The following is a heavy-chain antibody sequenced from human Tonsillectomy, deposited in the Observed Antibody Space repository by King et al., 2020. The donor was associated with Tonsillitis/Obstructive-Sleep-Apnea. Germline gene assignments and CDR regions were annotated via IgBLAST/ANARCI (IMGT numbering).Heavy chain of an antibody. V-gene: IGHV7-4-1*02. Sequence: QLVQSGSELKKPGASVKVSCKASGYTFTSYALNWVRQAPGQGLEWMGWINTNTGNPTYAQVFTGRFVFSLDTSVNTAYLQISSLEAEDTAVYYCAREQADDFWSGYSFYFDYWGQGTLVTVSS. D-gene: IGHD3-3*01. CDR3: AREQADDFWSGYSFYFDY. CDR2: INTNTGNP. CDR1: GYTFTSYA. J-gene: IGHJ4*02.